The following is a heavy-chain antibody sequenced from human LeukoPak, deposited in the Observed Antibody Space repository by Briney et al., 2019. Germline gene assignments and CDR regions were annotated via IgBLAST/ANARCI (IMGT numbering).Heavy chain of an antibody. D-gene: IGHD6-19*01. CDR3: TRYSSGWPTDY. J-gene: IGHJ4*02. CDR2: IRGKAYGGTT. Sequence: GGSLRLSCTASGFTFGDYAMSWFRQAPGKGLEWVGFIRGKAYGGTTEYAASVKGRFTISRDDSKSIAYLQMNSLKTEDTAVYYCTRYSSGWPTDYWGQGTLVTVSS. CDR1: GFTFGDYA. V-gene: IGHV3-49*03.